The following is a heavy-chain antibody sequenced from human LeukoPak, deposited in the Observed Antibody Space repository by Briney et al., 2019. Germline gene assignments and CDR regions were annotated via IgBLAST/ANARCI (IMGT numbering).Heavy chain of an antibody. J-gene: IGHJ3*02. D-gene: IGHD3-16*02. CDR2: ISYDGSNK. CDR3: AKAFMITFGGVIVNNAFDI. CDR1: GFTFSSYG. Sequence: GGSLRLSCAASGFTFSSYGMHWVRQAPGKGLEWVAVISYDGSNKYYADSVKGRFTISRDNSKNTLYLQMNSLRAEDTAVYYCAKAFMITFGGVIVNNAFDIWGQGTMVTVSS. V-gene: IGHV3-30*18.